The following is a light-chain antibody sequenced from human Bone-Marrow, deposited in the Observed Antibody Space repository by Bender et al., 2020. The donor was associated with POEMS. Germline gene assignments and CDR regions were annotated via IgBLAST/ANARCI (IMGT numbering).Light chain of an antibody. J-gene: IGLJ2*01. CDR1: SSDVGAYNY. V-gene: IGLV2-14*03. Sequence: QSALTQPASVSGSPGQSITISCTGTSSDVGAYNYVSWYQQHPGKAPKLMIYEVSNRPSGISYRFSGSKSGNTASLTISGLQAEDEADYYCCSYGGSTTYVLFGGGTKLTVL. CDR3: CSYGGSTTYVL. CDR2: EVS.